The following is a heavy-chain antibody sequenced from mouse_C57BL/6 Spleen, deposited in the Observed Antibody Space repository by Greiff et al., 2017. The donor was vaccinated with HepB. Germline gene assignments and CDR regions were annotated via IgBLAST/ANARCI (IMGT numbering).Heavy chain of an antibody. D-gene: IGHD1-1*01. CDR1: GYTFTDYY. J-gene: IGHJ2*01. V-gene: IGHV1-26*01. Sequence: VQLQQSGPELVKPGASVKISCKASGYTFTDYYMNWVKQSHGKSLEWIGDINPNNGGTSYNQKFKGKATLTVDKSSSTAYMELRSLTSEDSAVYYCARGYGSSERSFDYWGQGTTLTVSS. CDR3: ARGYGSSERSFDY. CDR2: INPNNGGT.